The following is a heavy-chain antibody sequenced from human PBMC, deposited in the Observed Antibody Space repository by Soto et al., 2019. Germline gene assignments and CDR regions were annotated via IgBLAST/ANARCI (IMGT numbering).Heavy chain of an antibody. V-gene: IGHV3-30-3*01. J-gene: IGHJ4*02. CDR3: ARVGTYTKMYYYDSSGYEEGSFDY. D-gene: IGHD3-22*01. CDR1: GFTFSSYA. CDR2: ISYDGSNK. Sequence: GGSLRLSCAGSGFTFSSYAMHWVRQAPGKGLEWVAVISYDGSNKYYADSVKGRFTISRDNSKNTLYLQMNSLRAEDTAVYYCARVGTYTKMYYYDSSGYEEGSFDYWGQGTLVTVSS.